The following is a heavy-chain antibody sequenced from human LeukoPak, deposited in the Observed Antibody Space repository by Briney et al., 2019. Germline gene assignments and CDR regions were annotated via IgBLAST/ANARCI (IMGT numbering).Heavy chain of an antibody. J-gene: IGHJ4*02. CDR2: ISGSGGST. Sequence: GGSLRLSCAASGFTFSSYAMSWVRQAPGKGLEWVSAISGSGGSTYYADSVKGRFTISRDNSKNTLYLQMNSLRAEDTAVYYCARDHYGYPYYFDYWGQGTLVTVSS. V-gene: IGHV3-23*01. CDR1: GFTFSSYA. D-gene: IGHD5-18*01. CDR3: ARDHYGYPYYFDY.